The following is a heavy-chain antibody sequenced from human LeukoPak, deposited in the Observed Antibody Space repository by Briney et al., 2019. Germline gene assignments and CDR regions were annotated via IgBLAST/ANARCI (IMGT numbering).Heavy chain of an antibody. Sequence: ASVKVSCKASGGTFSSSAISWVRQAPGQGLEWMGGIIPMSGTADYTQKFQDRVTITADESTGTAYMQLSSLKSEDAAVYYCARGPYYFDNWGQGTMVTVSS. J-gene: IGHJ4*02. CDR3: ARGPYYFDN. V-gene: IGHV1-69*13. CDR1: GGTFSSSA. CDR2: IIPMSGTA.